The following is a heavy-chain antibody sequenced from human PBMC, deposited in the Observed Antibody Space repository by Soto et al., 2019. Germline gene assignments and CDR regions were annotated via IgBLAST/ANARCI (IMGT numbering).Heavy chain of an antibody. V-gene: IGHV3-7*03. CDR2: IKQDGSEK. CDR3: AREDIVVVPAAISYYYGMDV. CDR1: GFTFSSYW. J-gene: IGHJ6*02. D-gene: IGHD2-2*01. Sequence: EVQLVESGGGLVQPGGSLRLSCAASGFTFSSYWMSWVRQAPGKGLEWVANIKQDGSEKYYVDSVKGRFTISRDNAKNSLYLQMNSLRAEDTAVYYCAREDIVVVPAAISYYYGMDVLGQGTTVTVSS.